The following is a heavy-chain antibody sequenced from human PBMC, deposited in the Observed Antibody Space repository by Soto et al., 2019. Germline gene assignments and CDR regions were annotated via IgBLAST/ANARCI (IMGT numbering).Heavy chain of an antibody. CDR2: VSYDGSTK. J-gene: IGHJ4*02. V-gene: IGHV3-30*03. CDR1: GFTFSHYN. D-gene: IGHD1-26*01. Sequence: QVRLVESGGGVVQPGRSLRVSCAVSGFTFSHYNMHWVRQAPGKGPEWVGFVSYDGSTKLYADSVKGRFTVSRDNSRSALYLKITSLRPEGMTTYYCVRAAEAVGGREQLWSDLYYFDSGGQGTLVPVSS. CDR3: VRAAEAVGGREQLWSDLYYFDS.